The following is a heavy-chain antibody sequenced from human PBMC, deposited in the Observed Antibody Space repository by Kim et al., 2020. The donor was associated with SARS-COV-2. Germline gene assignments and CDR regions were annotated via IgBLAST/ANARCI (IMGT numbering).Heavy chain of an antibody. D-gene: IGHD6-19*01. J-gene: IGHJ4*02. Sequence: DSVKGRFTISRDNSKNTLYLQMNSLRAEDTAVYYCAKPSLDIAVAGTLDYWGQGTLVTVSS. V-gene: IGHV3-30*02. CDR3: AKPSLDIAVAGTLDY.